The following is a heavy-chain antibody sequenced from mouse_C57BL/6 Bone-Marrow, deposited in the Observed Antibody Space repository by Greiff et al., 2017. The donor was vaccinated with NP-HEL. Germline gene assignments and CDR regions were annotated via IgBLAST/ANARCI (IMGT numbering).Heavy chain of an antibody. CDR2: ISSGSSTI. V-gene: IGHV5-17*01. Sequence: EVHLVESGGGLVKPGGSLKLSCAASGFTFSDYGMHWVRQAPEKGLEWVAYISSGSSTIYYADTVKGRFTISRDNAKNTLFLQMTSLRSEDTAMYYCARPGDGYLYYFDYWGQGTTLTVSS. J-gene: IGHJ2*01. CDR3: ARPGDGYLYYFDY. D-gene: IGHD2-3*01. CDR1: GFTFSDYG.